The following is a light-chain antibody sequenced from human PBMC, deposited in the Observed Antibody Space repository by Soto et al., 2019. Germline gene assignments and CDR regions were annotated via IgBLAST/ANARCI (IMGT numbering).Light chain of an antibody. J-gene: IGKJ4*01. V-gene: IGKV3-15*01. CDR3: QQYNRLPLT. Sequence: EIMMTQSPATLSVSPGEGATLSCRASQSVYGNLAWYQQKPGRSPRLLIYGASTRATGIPARFSGSGSGTEFTLTISSLQSEDFAVYYCQQYNRLPLTFGGGTKVEIK. CDR2: GAS. CDR1: QSVYGN.